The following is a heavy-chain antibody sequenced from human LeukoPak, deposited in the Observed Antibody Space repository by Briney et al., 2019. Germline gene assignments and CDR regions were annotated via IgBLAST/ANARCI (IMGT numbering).Heavy chain of an antibody. V-gene: IGHV4-39*07. J-gene: IGHJ4*02. Sequence: SETLSLTCTVSGGSISSSSYYWGWLRQPPGTGLEWIGSIYYSGSTYYNPSLKSRVTISVDTSKNQFSLKLSSVTAADTAVYYCARGVYSSSGGVYFDYWGQGTLVTVSS. D-gene: IGHD6-13*01. CDR1: GGSISSSSYY. CDR2: IYYSGST. CDR3: ARGVYSSSGGVYFDY.